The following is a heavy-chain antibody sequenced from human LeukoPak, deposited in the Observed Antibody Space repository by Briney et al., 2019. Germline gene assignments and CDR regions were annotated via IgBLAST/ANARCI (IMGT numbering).Heavy chain of an antibody. D-gene: IGHD3-10*01. CDR2: INWNGGST. CDR3: AREFWFGESSSIDY. J-gene: IGHJ4*02. Sequence: GINWNGGSTGYADSVKGRFTISRDNAKNSLYLQMNSLRAEDTALYYCAREFWFGESSSIDYWGQGTLVTVSS. V-gene: IGHV3-20*03.